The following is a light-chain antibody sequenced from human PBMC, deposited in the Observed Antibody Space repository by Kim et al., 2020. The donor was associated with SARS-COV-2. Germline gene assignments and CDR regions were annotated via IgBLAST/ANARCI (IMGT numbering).Light chain of an antibody. CDR2: GAS. Sequence: SPGERATLSCRASQSLSSNLAWYQQKPGQAPRLLIYGASTRATGIPARFSGSGSGTEFTLTISSLQSEDFAVYYCQQYNNWPPLTFGGGTKVEIK. J-gene: IGKJ4*01. CDR3: QQYNNWPPLT. V-gene: IGKV3-15*01. CDR1: QSLSSN.